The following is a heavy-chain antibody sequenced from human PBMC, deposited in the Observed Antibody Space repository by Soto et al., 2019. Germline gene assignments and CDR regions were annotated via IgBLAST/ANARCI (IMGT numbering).Heavy chain of an antibody. CDR1: GGTFSSYA. CDR3: ARAGEALGGRRCFYYFYMDV. V-gene: IGHV1-69*04. CDR2: IIPMAGMA. D-gene: IGHD3-16*01. Sequence: SVKVSCKASGGTFSSYAISWVRQAPGQGLEWMGRIIPMAGMANYAQKVQGRVTVTADKSTSTAYMELSSLRSGGTAVYYCARAGEALGGRRCFYYFYMDVWAKGTTVTVSS. J-gene: IGHJ6*03.